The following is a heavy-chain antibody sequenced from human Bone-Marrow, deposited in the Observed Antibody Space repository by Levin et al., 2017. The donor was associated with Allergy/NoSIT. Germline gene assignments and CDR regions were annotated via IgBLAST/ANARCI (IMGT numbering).Heavy chain of an antibody. J-gene: IGHJ4*02. CDR1: GYTFTVHH. Sequence: GESLKISCKASGYTFTVHHIHWVRQAPGQGLESMGWIDPKNGDTNYAQKFQGRVTMTSDTSISTAYMELSNLRSDDTAIYYCAREVGMSANQYWGQGTLVTVSS. D-gene: IGHD6-13*01. V-gene: IGHV1-2*02. CDR3: AREVGMSANQY. CDR2: IDPKNGDT.